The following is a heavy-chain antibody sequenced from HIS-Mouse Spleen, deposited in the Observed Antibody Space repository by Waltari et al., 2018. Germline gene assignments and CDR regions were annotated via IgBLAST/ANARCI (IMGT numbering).Heavy chain of an antibody. Sequence: QLQLQESGPGLVKPSETPSLTCTVSGGSISSSSYYAGWIRQPPGKGLEWIGSIYYSGSTYYNPSLKSRVTISVDTSKNQFSLKLSSVTAADTAVYYCAREIPYSSSWYDWYFDLWGRGTLVTVSS. CDR2: IYYSGST. CDR3: AREIPYSSSWYDWYFDL. CDR1: GGSISSSSYY. V-gene: IGHV4-39*07. J-gene: IGHJ2*01. D-gene: IGHD6-13*01.